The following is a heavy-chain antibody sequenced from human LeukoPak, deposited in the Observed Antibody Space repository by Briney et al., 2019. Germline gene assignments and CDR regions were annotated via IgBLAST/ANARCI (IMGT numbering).Heavy chain of an antibody. Sequence: GGSLRLSCAASGFTFSNYAMTWVRQAPGRGLEWVSSISGSGGSTYYADSVKGRFTISRDNSKNTLYLQMYSLRAEDTAVYYCAKVEGASKASVYWGQGALVTVSS. CDR1: GFTFSNYA. CDR3: AKVEGASKASVY. V-gene: IGHV3-23*01. CDR2: ISGSGGST. J-gene: IGHJ4*02. D-gene: IGHD1-1*01.